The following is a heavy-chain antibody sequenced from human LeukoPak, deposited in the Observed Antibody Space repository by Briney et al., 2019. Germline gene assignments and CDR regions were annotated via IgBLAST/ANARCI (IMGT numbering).Heavy chain of an antibody. V-gene: IGHV1-69*05. CDR3: ARLSLDSSGWYGMNP. Sequence: SVKVSCKASGGTFSSYAISWVRQAPGQGLEWMGRIIPIFGRANYAQKFQGRVTITTDESTSTAYMELSSLRSEDTAVYYCARLSLDSSGWYGMNPWGQGTLVTVSS. CDR2: IIPIFGRA. D-gene: IGHD6-19*01. CDR1: GGTFSSYA. J-gene: IGHJ5*02.